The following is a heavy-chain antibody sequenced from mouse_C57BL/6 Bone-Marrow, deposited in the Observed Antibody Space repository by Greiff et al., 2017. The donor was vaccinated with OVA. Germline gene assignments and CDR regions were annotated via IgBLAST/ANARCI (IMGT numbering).Heavy chain of an antibody. CDR3: TEAPTVVSYFDY. D-gene: IGHD1-1*01. Sequence: DVKLQESGGGLVQPGGSMKLSCVASGFTFSNYWMNWVRQSPEKGLEWVAQIRLKSDNYATHYAESVKGRFTISRDDSKSSVYLQMNNLRAEDTGIYYCTEAPTVVSYFDYWGQGTTLTVSS. CDR2: IRLKSDNYAT. V-gene: IGHV6-3*01. CDR1: GFTFSNYW. J-gene: IGHJ2*01.